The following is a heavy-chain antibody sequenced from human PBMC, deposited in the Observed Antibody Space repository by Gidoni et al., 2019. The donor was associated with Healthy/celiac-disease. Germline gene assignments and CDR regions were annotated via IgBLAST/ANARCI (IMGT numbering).Heavy chain of an antibody. J-gene: IGHJ4*02. D-gene: IGHD3-3*01. CDR2: INHSGST. CDR3: ARTFWSGYFDY. V-gene: IGHV4-34*01. Sequence: WIRQPPGKGLEWIGEINHSGSTNYNPSLKSRVTISVDTSKNQFSLKLSSVTAADTAVYYCARTFWSGYFDYWGQGTLVTVSS.